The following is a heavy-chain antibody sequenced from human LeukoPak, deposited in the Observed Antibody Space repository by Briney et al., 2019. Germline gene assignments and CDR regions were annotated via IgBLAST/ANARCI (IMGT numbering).Heavy chain of an antibody. CDR1: GGSIRSGDYY. CDR3: ARVAKDYGDYRGLFFDY. D-gene: IGHD4-17*01. V-gene: IGHV4-30-4*01. J-gene: IGHJ4*02. Sequence: SETLSLTCTVSGGSIRSGDYYWSWIRQPPGKGLERIGYTASPYHNPSLKSRVTISIDTSKNQISLKLDSVTASDTAVYYCARVAKDYGDYRGLFFDYWGQGTLVTVSS. CDR2: YTASP.